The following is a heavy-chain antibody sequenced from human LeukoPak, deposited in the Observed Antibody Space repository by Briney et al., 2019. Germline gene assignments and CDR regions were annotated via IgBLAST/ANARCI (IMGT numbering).Heavy chain of an antibody. CDR3: ARGAQWELLFYFDY. CDR2: IKTDGTEK. CDR1: GFTFSSYW. D-gene: IGHD1-26*01. V-gene: IGHV3-7*01. Sequence: GSLRLSCLVSGFTFSSYWMNWVRQAPGKGLEWVASIKTDGTEKYYVDSVKGRLTISRNNTKTSLYLQINSLRAEDTAVYYCARGAQWELLFYFDYWGQGTLVTVSS. J-gene: IGHJ4*02.